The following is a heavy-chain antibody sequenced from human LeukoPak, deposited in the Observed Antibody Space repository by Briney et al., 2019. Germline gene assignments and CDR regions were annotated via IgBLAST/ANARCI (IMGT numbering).Heavy chain of an antibody. D-gene: IGHD6-13*01. V-gene: IGHV3-23*01. Sequence: QTGGSLRLSCAASGFTFSSYAMSWVRQAPGEGLEWVSAISGSGGSTYYAGSVKGRFTISRDNSKNTLYLQMNSLRAEDTAVYYCAKDRGSSSWYYFDYWGQGTLVTVSS. CDR1: GFTFSSYA. CDR2: ISGSGGST. CDR3: AKDRGSSSWYYFDY. J-gene: IGHJ4*02.